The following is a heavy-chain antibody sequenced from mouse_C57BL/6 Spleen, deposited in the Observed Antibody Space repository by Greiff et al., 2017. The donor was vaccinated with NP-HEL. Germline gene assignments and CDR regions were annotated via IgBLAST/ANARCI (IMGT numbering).Heavy chain of an antibody. D-gene: IGHD2-5*01. CDR1: GFTFSSYG. Sequence: EVQLQESGGDLVKPGGSLKLSCAASGFTFSSYGMSWVRQTPDKRLEWVATISSGGSYTYYPDSVKGRFTISRDNAKNTLYLQMSSLKSEDTAMYYCARQGSNPWFAYWGQGTLVTVSA. CDR3: ARQGSNPWFAY. V-gene: IGHV5-6*01. J-gene: IGHJ3*01. CDR2: ISSGGSYT.